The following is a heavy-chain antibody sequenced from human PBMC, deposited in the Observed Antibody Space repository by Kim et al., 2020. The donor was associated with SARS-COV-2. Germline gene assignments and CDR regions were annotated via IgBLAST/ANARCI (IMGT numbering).Heavy chain of an antibody. Sequence: GGSLRLSCAASGFTFSSYDMHWVRQATGKGLEWVSAIGTAGDTYYPGSVKGRFTISRENAKNSLYLQMNSLRAGDTAVYYCARGDVRQDSISPIDWGQGTLVTVSS. CDR1: GFTFSSYD. CDR3: ARGDVRQDSISPID. D-gene: IGHD3-10*02. V-gene: IGHV3-13*01. J-gene: IGHJ4*02. CDR2: IGTAGDT.